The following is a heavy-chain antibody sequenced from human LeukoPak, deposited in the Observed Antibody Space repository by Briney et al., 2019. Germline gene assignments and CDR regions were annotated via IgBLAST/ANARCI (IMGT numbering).Heavy chain of an antibody. CDR3: ARVMGTMVRGVSDY. CDR2: ISVSAGST. V-gene: IGHV3-23*01. CDR1: GFTFSSYA. Sequence: PGGSLRLSCAASGFTFSSYAMSWVRQAPGKGLDWVSAISVSAGSTYYADSVKGRFTISRDYSKNTLYLQMNSLRAEDTAVYYCARVMGTMVRGVSDYWGQGTLVTVSS. D-gene: IGHD3-10*01. J-gene: IGHJ4*02.